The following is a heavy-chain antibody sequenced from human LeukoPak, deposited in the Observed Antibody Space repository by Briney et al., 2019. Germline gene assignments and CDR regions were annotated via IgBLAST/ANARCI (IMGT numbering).Heavy chain of an antibody. CDR2: IYPGDSDT. V-gene: IGHV5-51*01. D-gene: IGHD2-15*01. CDR3: VSHTGRPY. J-gene: IGHJ4*02. CDR1: GYSFTSYW. Sequence: GESLKISCKASGYSFTSYWIGWVRQMPGKGLEWMGIIYPGDSDTTYSPSFQGQVTISADKSISTAYLQWSSLNASDTASEYCVSHTGRPYWGQGTLVTVSS.